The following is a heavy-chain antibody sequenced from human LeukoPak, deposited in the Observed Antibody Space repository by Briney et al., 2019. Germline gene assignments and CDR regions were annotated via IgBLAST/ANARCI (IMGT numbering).Heavy chain of an antibody. V-gene: IGHV3-11*01. CDR3: AKGFSSGDTAMVGD. Sequence: GGSLRLSCAASGFTFSDYYMSWIRQAPGKGLEWVSYISSSGSTIYYADSVKGRFTISRDNAKNSLYLQMNSLRAEDTAVYYCAKGFSSGDTAMVGDWGQGTLVTVSS. J-gene: IGHJ4*02. CDR2: ISSSGSTI. CDR1: GFTFSDYY. D-gene: IGHD5-18*01.